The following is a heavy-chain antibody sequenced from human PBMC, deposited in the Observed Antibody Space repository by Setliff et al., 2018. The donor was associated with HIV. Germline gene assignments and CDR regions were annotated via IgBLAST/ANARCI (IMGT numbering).Heavy chain of an antibody. Sequence: SETLSLTCAVSGSSISNGYYWGWIRQPPGKGLEWIGSIYHSGSTYYNPSLKSRVTISVDTSKSQFSLKLSSVTAADTAVYHCARRNSGWYDAFDIWGQGTMVTVSS. CDR2: IYHSGST. J-gene: IGHJ3*02. D-gene: IGHD6-19*01. V-gene: IGHV4-38-2*01. CDR3: ARRNSGWYDAFDI. CDR1: GSSISNGYY.